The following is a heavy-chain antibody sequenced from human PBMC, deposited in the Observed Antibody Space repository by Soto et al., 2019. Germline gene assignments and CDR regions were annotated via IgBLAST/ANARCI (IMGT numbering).Heavy chain of an antibody. J-gene: IGHJ6*02. CDR2: TYYRSKWYN. V-gene: IGHV6-1*01. CDR1: GDSVSRNSAA. CDR3: ARVAREGMDV. Sequence: PSQTLSLTCAISGDSVSRNSAAWNWIRQSPSRGLEWLGRTYYRSKWYNDYAVSVKSRITINPDTSKNQFSLKLSSVTAADTAVYYCARVAREGMDVWGQGTTVTVSS. D-gene: IGHD1-26*01.